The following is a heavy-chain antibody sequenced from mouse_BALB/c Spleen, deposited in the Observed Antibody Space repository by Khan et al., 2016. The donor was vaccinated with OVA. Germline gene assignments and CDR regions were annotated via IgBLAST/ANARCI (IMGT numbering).Heavy chain of an antibody. V-gene: IGHV5-6*01. CDR2: VSTGGHYT. Sequence: EVQLQESGGDVVKPGGSLKLSCAASGFTFSTYGMSWVRQTPDTRLEWVATVSTGGHYTYYPDTVKGRFTISRDNAKNTLYLQMNSLKSEDTAMFYGARRAYYYDSEGFAYWGQGTLVTVSS. D-gene: IGHD1-1*01. CDR3: ARRAYYYDSEGFAY. CDR1: GFTFSTYG. J-gene: IGHJ3*01.